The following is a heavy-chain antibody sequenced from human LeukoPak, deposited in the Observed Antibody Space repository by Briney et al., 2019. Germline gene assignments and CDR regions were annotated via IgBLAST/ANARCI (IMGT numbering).Heavy chain of an antibody. D-gene: IGHD1-14*01. Sequence: GGSLRLSCAASGFTLSSFSMHWVRQSPGRGLEYVSAINYKRGPTYYADSVKGRFTISRDNSKNTLYLQMASLRSEDMAVYYCARVGPETAFDYWGQGTLVTVSS. V-gene: IGHV3-64*02. CDR1: GFTLSSFS. CDR2: INYKRGPT. J-gene: IGHJ4*02. CDR3: ARVGPETAFDY.